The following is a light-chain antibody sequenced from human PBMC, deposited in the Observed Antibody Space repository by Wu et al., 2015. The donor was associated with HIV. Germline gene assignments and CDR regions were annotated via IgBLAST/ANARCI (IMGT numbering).Light chain of an antibody. CDR2: GAS. CDR1: QIIIRN. J-gene: IGKJ5*01. CDR3: QQYGSSPSIT. V-gene: IGKV3-15*01. Sequence: EVVMTQSPATLSVSPGERATLSCRASQIIIRNLVWYQQKHGQPPRLLIYGASVRAAGIPARFSGSGSGTDFTLTISRLEPEDFAVYYCQQYGSSPSITFGQGTRLDI.